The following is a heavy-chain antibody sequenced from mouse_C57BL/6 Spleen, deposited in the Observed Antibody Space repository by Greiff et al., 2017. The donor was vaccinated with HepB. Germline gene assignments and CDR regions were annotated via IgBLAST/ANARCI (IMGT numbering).Heavy chain of an antibody. V-gene: IGHV14-4*01. J-gene: IGHJ4*01. CDR2: IDPENGDT. CDR3: TIYYSNYNYAMDY. CDR1: GFNIKDDY. Sequence: VQLKESGAELVRPGASVKLSCTASGFNIKDDYMHWVKQRPEQGLEWIGWIDPENGDTEYASKFQGKATITADTSSNTAYLQLSSLTSEDTAVYYCTIYYSNYNYAMDYWGQGTSVTASS. D-gene: IGHD2-5*01.